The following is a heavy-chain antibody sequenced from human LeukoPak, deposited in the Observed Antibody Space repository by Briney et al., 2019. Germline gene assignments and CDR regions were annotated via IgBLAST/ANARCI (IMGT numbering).Heavy chain of an antibody. CDR3: ARERGGNVEYFQH. Sequence: GGSLRLSCAASGFTFSSYSFNWVRQIPGKGLEWVSSITTTFYTYYTDSVKGRFTISRDNAKNSLYLQMISLRAENTAVYYCARERGGNVEYFQHWGQGTLVTVSS. J-gene: IGHJ1*01. V-gene: IGHV3-21*01. CDR1: GFTFSSYS. CDR2: ITTTFYT. D-gene: IGHD2-15*01.